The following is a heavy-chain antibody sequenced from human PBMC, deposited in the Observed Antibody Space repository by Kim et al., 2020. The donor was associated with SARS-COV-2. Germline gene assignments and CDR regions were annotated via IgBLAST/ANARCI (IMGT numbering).Heavy chain of an antibody. J-gene: IGHJ4*02. CDR3: ARDRQGGY. Sequence: ASVKVSCKASGYTFINYGITWVRQAPGQGLEWMGWISTYNGNTNYAQKLQGRVTMTTDTSASTAYMELRSLTADDTAVYYCARDRQGGYWGQGTPVTVPS. CDR2: ISTYNGNT. D-gene: IGHD3-16*01. CDR1: GYTFINYG. V-gene: IGHV1-18*01.